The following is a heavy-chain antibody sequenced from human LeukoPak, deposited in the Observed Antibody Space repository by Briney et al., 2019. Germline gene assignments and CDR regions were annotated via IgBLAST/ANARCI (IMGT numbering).Heavy chain of an antibody. CDR2: ISTYNGYA. V-gene: IGHV1-18*01. Sequence: ASAKVSCKASGYTFNSYGISWVRQAPGQGLEWMGWISTYNGYANYAQRLQGRVTMTTETSTSTAYMELRSLRSDDTAVYYCARNSSDWYGYMDVWGKGTTVTVSS. D-gene: IGHD6-19*01. CDR1: GYTFNSYG. J-gene: IGHJ6*04. CDR3: ARNSSDWYGYMDV.